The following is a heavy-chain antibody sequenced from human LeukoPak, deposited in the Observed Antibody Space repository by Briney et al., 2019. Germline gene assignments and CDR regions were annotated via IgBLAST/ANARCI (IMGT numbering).Heavy chain of an antibody. D-gene: IGHD2-2*01. J-gene: IGHJ6*03. V-gene: IGHV3-7*03. CDR1: GFTFSNYW. CDR3: ATGYIVVVPAAMFNGYYYYMDV. CDR2: IKKDGSEK. Sequence: GGSLRLSCAASGFTFSNYWMSWVRQAPGKGLEWVANIKKDGSEKHYVDSVKGRFTISRDNAKNSVYLQMNSLRAEDTAVYYCATGYIVVVPAAMFNGYYYYMDVWGKGTTVTVSS.